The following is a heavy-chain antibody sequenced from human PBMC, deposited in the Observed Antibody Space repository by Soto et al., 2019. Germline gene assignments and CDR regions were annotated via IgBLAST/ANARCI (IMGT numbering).Heavy chain of an antibody. CDR1: PGSVSGDTHY. V-gene: IGHV4-61*01. J-gene: IGHJ2*01. CDR3: ARGYRTSWYWFDL. Sequence: QAQLQESGPGPVKPSETLSLTCTVSPGSVSGDTHYWSWIRQPPGKGLEWIGYIYNSGSTNYNPSLKSRVTISVDTSKNQFSLKLSSVTAADTAVYYCARGYRTSWYWFDLWGRGTLVTVSS. CDR2: IYNSGST. D-gene: IGHD6-13*01.